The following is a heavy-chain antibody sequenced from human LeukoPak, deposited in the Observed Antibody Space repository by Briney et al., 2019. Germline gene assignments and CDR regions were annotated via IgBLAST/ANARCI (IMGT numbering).Heavy chain of an antibody. CDR3: ASAYCSSTSCYGGYYYYYYMDV. CDR2: IYYSGST. J-gene: IGHJ6*03. CDR1: GGSISSYY. D-gene: IGHD2-2*01. V-gene: IGHV4-59*08. Sequence: SETLSLTCTVSGGSISSYYWSWIRQPQGKGLEWIGYIYYSGSTNYNPSLKSRVTISVDTSKNQFSLKLSSVTAADTAVYNCASAYCSSTSCYGGYYYYYYMDVWGKGTTVTVSS.